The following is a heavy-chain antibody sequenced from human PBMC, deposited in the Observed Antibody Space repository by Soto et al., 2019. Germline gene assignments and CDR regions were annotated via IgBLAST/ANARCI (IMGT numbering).Heavy chain of an antibody. V-gene: IGHV3-74*01. CDR3: ALRSAKPIYYYGMDV. CDR2: INSDGSST. J-gene: IGHJ6*02. CDR1: GFTFSSYW. D-gene: IGHD2-2*02. Sequence: GGSLRLSCAASGFTFSSYWMHWVRQAPGKGLVWVSRINSDGSSTSYADSVKGRFTISRDNAKNTLYLQMNSLRAEDMAVYYCALRSAKPIYYYGMDVWGQGTTVTVSS.